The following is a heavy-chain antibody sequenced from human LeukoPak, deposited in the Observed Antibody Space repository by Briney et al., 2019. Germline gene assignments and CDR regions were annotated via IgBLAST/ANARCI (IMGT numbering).Heavy chain of an antibody. CDR1: GYSISSGYY. J-gene: IGHJ4*02. CDR3: ATTPYYDSSGYYLDY. Sequence: SETLSLTCTVSGYSISSGYYWGWIRQPPGKGLEWLRSIYHSGSTYYNPSLKSRVTITVDTSKNQFSLKLSSVTAADTAVYYCATTPYYDSSGYYLDYWGQGTLVTVSS. V-gene: IGHV4-38-2*02. D-gene: IGHD3-22*01. CDR2: IYHSGST.